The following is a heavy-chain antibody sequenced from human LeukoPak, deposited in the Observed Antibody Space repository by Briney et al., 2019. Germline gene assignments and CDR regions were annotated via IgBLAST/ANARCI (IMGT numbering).Heavy chain of an antibody. D-gene: IGHD2-2*01. J-gene: IGHJ4*02. V-gene: IGHV3-23*01. CDR2: ISGDGEST. CDR3: AKDRDCSSTGCYVFAN. Sequence: GGSLRLSCAASGVTLRNYAMTWIRQAPGKGLQWVSVISGDGESTYYADSVRGRFTISRDNSKNTMYLQMNNLRAEDTAIYYCAKDRDCSSTGCYVFANWGQGTLDTVSS. CDR1: GVTLRNYA.